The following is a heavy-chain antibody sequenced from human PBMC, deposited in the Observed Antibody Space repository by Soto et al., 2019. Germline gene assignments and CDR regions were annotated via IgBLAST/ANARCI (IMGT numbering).Heavy chain of an antibody. J-gene: IGHJ4*02. CDR3: AKDRLTVFGVVVTFED. D-gene: IGHD3-3*01. CDR1: GFTFDSYA. Sequence: EVQLLESGGGLVQPGGSLRLSCATAGFTFDSYAMHWVRQAPGKGLEWVSSLSGSGYQTYYADSVKGRLTISSDRSKNTVYQQMTRLRAEDTALYFCAKDRLTVFGVVVTFEDWGQGTLVTVAS. CDR2: LSGSGYQT. V-gene: IGHV3-23*01.